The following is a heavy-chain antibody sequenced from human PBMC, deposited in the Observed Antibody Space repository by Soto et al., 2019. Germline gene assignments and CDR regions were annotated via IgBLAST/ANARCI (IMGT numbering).Heavy chain of an antibody. D-gene: IGHD2-8*01. J-gene: IGHJ4*02. V-gene: IGHV3-7*01. CDR1: GFTFSSYW. Sequence: GGSLRLSCAASGFTFSSYWMSWVRQAPGKGLEWVANIKQDGSEKYYVDSVKGRFTISRDNAKNSLYLQMNSLRAEDTAVYYCAREGIVLMVYAILDYWGQGTLVTVSS. CDR2: IKQDGSEK. CDR3: AREGIVLMVYAILDY.